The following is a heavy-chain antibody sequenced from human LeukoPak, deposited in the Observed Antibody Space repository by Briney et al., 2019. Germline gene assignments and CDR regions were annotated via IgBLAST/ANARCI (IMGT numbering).Heavy chain of an antibody. CDR3: ARPGGGGRYSSGWYDY. Sequence: SETLSLTCTVSGGSISSSSYYWGWIRQPPGKGLEWIGRIYYSGSTYYNPSLKSRVTISVDTSKNQFSLKLSSVTAADTAVYYCARPGGGGRYSSGWYDYWGQGTLVTVSS. CDR1: GGSISSSSYY. CDR2: IYYSGST. J-gene: IGHJ4*02. D-gene: IGHD6-19*01. V-gene: IGHV4-39*01.